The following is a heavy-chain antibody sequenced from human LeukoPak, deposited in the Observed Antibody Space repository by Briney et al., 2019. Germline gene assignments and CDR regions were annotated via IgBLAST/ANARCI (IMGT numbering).Heavy chain of an antibody. CDR3: ASLTNSGSSGYWYFDL. Sequence: GGSLRLSCAASGFTFSRNTMNWVRQAPGKGLEWVSSISSSTSYIYYADSVTGRFTISRDNAKNSLYLQMNSLRAEDTAVYYCASLTNSGSSGYWYFDLWGRGTLVTVSS. V-gene: IGHV3-21*01. D-gene: IGHD1-26*01. CDR2: ISSSTSYI. J-gene: IGHJ2*01. CDR1: GFTFSRNT.